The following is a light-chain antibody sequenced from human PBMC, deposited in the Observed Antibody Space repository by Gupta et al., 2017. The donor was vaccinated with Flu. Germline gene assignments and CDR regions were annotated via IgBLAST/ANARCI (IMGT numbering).Light chain of an antibody. CDR2: GAS. CDR3: QQSGTSPLIT. J-gene: IGKJ5*01. Sequence: EIVLTQSPGTLSLSPGERATLSCRASQPVSSYLAWYQQKPGQAPRLLIYGASNRATGVPDRFSGSGSVTDFTLTISRLDPEDFAVYFCQQSGTSPLITFGQGTRLEIK. CDR1: QPVSSY. V-gene: IGKV3-20*01.